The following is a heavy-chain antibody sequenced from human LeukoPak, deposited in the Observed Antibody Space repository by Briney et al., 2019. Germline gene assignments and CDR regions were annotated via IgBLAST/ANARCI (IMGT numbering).Heavy chain of an antibody. CDR2: INHSGGT. CDR3: ARQPVSYYYDSSGYLAFDI. Sequence: PSETLSLTCAVSGGSFSGFFWSWIRQPPGKGLEWIGDINHSGGTNYNPSLKSRVTISVDTSKNQFSLKLSSVTAADTAVYYCARQPVSYYYDSSGYLAFDIRGQGTMVTVSS. D-gene: IGHD3-22*01. CDR1: GGSFSGFF. V-gene: IGHV4-34*01. J-gene: IGHJ3*02.